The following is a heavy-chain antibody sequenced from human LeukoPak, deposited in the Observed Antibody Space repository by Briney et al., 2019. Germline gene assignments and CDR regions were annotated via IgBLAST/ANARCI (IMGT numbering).Heavy chain of an antibody. CDR2: IKEDGSEK. Sequence: GGSQRLSCAASGFTFSSYAMSWVRQAPGKGLEWVANIKEDGSEKYYVESVKGRFTISRDNAKNSLYLQMSSLRAEDTAVYYCARGVIIRGRLDPWGQGTLVTVSS. V-gene: IGHV3-7*01. CDR1: GFTFSSYA. D-gene: IGHD3-16*02. CDR3: ARGVIIRGRLDP. J-gene: IGHJ5*02.